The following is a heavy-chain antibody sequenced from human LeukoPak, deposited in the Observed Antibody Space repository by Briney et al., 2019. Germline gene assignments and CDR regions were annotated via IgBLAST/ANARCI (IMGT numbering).Heavy chain of an antibody. Sequence: GGTLRLSCAVSGFTFSSYAMSWVRQAPGKGLEWVSAISVSGGSTYYAHPVKGRFTLSRDNSKNTLYLQINSLRAEDTAVYFCAKASAGAGTPPADYWGQGTLVTVSS. CDR2: ISVSGGST. D-gene: IGHD6-13*01. CDR3: AKASAGAGTPPADY. V-gene: IGHV3-23*01. J-gene: IGHJ4*02. CDR1: GFTFSSYA.